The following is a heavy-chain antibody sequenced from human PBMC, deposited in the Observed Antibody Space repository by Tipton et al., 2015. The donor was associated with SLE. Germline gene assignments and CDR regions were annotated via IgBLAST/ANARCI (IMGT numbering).Heavy chain of an antibody. D-gene: IGHD2-2*01. J-gene: IGHJ6*03. Sequence: TLSLTCTVSGGSMSSYYWSWIRRPPGKGLEWIGYIYNTGSTNYNPSLRGRVTISEDTSKNHFTLNLSSVTAADTAVYYPLGGTMDYYMDVWGKGTTVTVSS. V-gene: IGHV4-59*12. CDR3: LGGTMDYYMDV. CDR1: GGSMSSYY. CDR2: IYNTGST.